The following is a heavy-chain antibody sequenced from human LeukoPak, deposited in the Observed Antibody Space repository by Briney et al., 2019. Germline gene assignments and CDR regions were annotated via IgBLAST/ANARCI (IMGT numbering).Heavy chain of an antibody. CDR2: ISSSGMKI. CDR1: GFTFSSFE. V-gene: IGHV3-48*03. D-gene: IGHD3-16*02. J-gene: IGHJ4*02. Sequence: PGGSLRVSCAASGFTFSSFEMNWVRQAPGKGLEWVSYISSSGMKIYYAASVKGGFTISTANAKNSLYLQMNSLRDEDTAVYYCARGGLYDYVWGSYRRQSFDYWGQGTLVTVSS. CDR3: ARGGLYDYVWGSYRRQSFDY.